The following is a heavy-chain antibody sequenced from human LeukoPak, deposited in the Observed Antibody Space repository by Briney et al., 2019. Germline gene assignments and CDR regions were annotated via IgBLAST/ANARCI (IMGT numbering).Heavy chain of an antibody. CDR1: GGSFSSYY. Sequence: PSETLSLTCTVSGGSFSSYYWSWIRQPPGKGLEWIGYIYYSGSTNYNPSLKSRVTISVDTSKNQFSLKLSSVTAADTAVHYCARLGYCSSTSCDDAFDIWGQGTMVTVSS. D-gene: IGHD2-2*01. CDR2: IYYSGST. J-gene: IGHJ3*02. CDR3: ARLGYCSSTSCDDAFDI. V-gene: IGHV4-59*01.